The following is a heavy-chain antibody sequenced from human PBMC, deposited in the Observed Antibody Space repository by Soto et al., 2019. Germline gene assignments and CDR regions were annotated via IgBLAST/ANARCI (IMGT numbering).Heavy chain of an antibody. V-gene: IGHV3-7*01. Sequence: PGGSLRLSCAVSGFTFSRYWMSWVRQAPGKGLEWVANINQDGSETYYVDSVRGRFTISRDNAKNSLYLQMNSLRVEDTAVYYCGRDKELGYVDWLIDYWGQGTLVTVSS. D-gene: IGHD3-9*01. J-gene: IGHJ4*02. CDR3: GRDKELGYVDWLIDY. CDR1: GFTFSRYW. CDR2: INQDGSET.